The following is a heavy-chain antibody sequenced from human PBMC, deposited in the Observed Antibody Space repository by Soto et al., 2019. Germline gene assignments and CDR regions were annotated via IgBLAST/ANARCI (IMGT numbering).Heavy chain of an antibody. Sequence: QVQLVESGGGVVQPGRSLRLSCAASGFTFSSYAMHWVRQAPGKGLEWVAVISYDGSNIYYADSVKGRFTISRDNSKNPLYLQMSGLRAEDTAVYYCAREGFDYWGQGTLVTVSS. CDR3: AREGFDY. V-gene: IGHV3-30-3*01. CDR2: ISYDGSNI. CDR1: GFTFSSYA. J-gene: IGHJ4*02.